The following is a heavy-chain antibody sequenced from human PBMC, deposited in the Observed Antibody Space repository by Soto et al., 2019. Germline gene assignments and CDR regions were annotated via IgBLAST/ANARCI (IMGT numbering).Heavy chain of an antibody. V-gene: IGHV1-46*01. J-gene: IGHJ4*02. Sequence: GAAVKVSCKASGYTFTSYYMHWVRQAPGQGLEWMGIINPSGGSTSYAQKFQGRVTMTRDTSTSTVYMELSSLRSEDTAVYYCAREGLLAPLDYWGQGTLVTVSS. CDR3: AREGLLAPLDY. CDR2: INPSGGST. CDR1: GYTFTSYY.